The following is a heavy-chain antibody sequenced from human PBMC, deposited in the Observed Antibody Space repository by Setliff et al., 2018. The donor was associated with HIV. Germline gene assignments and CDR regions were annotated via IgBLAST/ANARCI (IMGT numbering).Heavy chain of an antibody. CDR3: ARGSHGTSWTDY. CDR2: IYYSGTT. V-gene: IGHV4-39*07. CDR1: GGSISSTNYY. D-gene: IGHD6-13*01. Sequence: ASETLSLTCTVSGGSISSTNYYWGWIRQTPGKGLEWIGSIYYSGTTYYNPSLKSRVTMSVDTSTSRLSLKVHSVTPADTAMYYCARGSHGTSWTDYWGQGTLVTVSS. J-gene: IGHJ4*02.